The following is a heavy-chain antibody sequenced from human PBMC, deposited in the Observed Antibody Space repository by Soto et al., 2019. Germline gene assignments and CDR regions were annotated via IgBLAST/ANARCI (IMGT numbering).Heavy chain of an antibody. CDR2: FSSGYSST. D-gene: IGHD1-1*01. J-gene: IGHJ3*01. Sequence: QVQLVESGGGLVKPGGSLRLSCAASGFTLTDYYMSWIRQAPGRGLEWVSYFSSGYSSTKYADSVKGRFTISRENAENSLSLQMNSLRVEDTAVYYCARGVTGATYDAFDLWGQGTMVTVSS. CDR3: ARGVTGATYDAFDL. CDR1: GFTLTDYY. V-gene: IGHV3-11*06.